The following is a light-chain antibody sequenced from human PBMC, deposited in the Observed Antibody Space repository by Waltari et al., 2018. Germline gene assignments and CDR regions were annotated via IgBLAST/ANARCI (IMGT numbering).Light chain of an antibody. CDR3: HQSYKAPQT. CDR1: QRISTA. J-gene: IGKJ4*01. CDR2: AAS. Sequence: DVQMTQSPSSLSASVGDRVTITCRASQRISTALSWYLQKPGKAPKLLIYAASLLQDGVPSRFRGSGSGTDFTLTISNLQPEDFATYFCHQSYKAPQTFGGGTRLEIK. V-gene: IGKV1-39*01.